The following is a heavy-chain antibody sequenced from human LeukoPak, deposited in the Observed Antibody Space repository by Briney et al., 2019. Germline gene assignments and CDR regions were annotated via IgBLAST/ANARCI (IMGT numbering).Heavy chain of an antibody. CDR1: GLTFSNHA. V-gene: IGHV3-23*01. CDR3: AKDGFDYYDSSGYYYFNY. D-gene: IGHD3-22*01. J-gene: IGHJ4*02. Sequence: PGGSLRLSCAAPGLTFSNHAMSWVRQAPGKGLQWVSAISGGGVAIYYADSVKGRFTISRDNSKNTLYLQMNSLRAEDTAVYYCAKDGFDYYDSSGYYYFNYWGQGTLVTVSS. CDR2: ISGGGVAI.